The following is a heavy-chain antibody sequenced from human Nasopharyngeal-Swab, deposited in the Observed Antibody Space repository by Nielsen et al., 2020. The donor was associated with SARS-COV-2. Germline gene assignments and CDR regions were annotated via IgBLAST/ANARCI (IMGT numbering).Heavy chain of an antibody. J-gene: IGHJ5*02. Sequence: GESLKISCAASGFTFSSYGMHWVRQAPGKGLEWVAVISYDGSNKYYADSVKGRFTISRDNSKNTLYLQMNSLRAEDTAVYYCAKGTITMVRGVIGWLDPWGQGTLVTVSS. CDR1: GFTFSSYG. CDR2: ISYDGSNK. V-gene: IGHV3-30*18. D-gene: IGHD3-10*01. CDR3: AKGTITMVRGVIGWLDP.